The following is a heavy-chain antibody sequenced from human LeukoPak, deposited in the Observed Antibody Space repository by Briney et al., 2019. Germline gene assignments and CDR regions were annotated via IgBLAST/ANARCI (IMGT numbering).Heavy chain of an antibody. CDR1: GYTFTSYY. J-gene: IGHJ6*03. D-gene: IGHD3-10*01. V-gene: IGHV1-46*01. Sequence: ASVKVSCKASGYTFTSYYMHWVRQAPGQGLEWMGIINPSGGSTNYAQKFQGRVTMTRDTSTTTVYMELRSLRSDDTAVYYCARRASVGRVRRGTMVRGVTSSDYYYYYMDVWGKGTTVTVSS. CDR2: INPSGGST. CDR3: ARRASVGRVRRGTMVRGVTSSDYYYYYMDV.